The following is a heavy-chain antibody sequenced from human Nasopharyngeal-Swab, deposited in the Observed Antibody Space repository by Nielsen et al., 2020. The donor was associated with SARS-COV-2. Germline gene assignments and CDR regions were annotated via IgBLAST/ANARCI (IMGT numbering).Heavy chain of an antibody. CDR3: ARGSQGTRWS. J-gene: IGHJ5*02. Sequence: SQTLLTCAISGDSVSSNTAAWSWIRQSPSRGLEWLGRTWYRSKWHYDYAESVKSRITINPDTTKNQFYLQLNSVTPEDTAVYYCARGSQGTRWSWGQGTLVTVSS. V-gene: IGHV6-1*01. D-gene: IGHD2-15*01. CDR2: TWYRSKWHY. CDR1: GDSVSSNTAA.